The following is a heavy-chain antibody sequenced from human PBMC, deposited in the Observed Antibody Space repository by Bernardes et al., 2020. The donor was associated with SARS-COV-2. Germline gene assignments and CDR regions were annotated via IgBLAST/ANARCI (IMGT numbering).Heavy chain of an antibody. D-gene: IGHD1-26*01. CDR1: GFTFSHYS. J-gene: IGHJ4*02. CDR3: ARGVGSGSYPSDY. Sequence: GGSLRLSCAASGFTFSHYSMNWVRQAPGKGLEWVSFISTGSHFLYYADSVKGRFTISRDNAKNSLYLQMNSLRTEDTAVYYCARGVGSGSYPSDYWGQGTLVNVSS. CDR2: ISTGSHFL. V-gene: IGHV3-21*01.